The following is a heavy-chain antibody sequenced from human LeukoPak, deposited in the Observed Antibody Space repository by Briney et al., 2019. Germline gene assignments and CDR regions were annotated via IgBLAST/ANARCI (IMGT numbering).Heavy chain of an antibody. CDR3: ARVGYSSSWFYYYYMDV. CDR1: GGSISSYY. V-gene: IGHV4-59*01. CDR2: IYYSGST. D-gene: IGHD6-13*01. Sequence: MPSETLSLTCTVSGGSISSYYWSWIRQPPGKGLVWIGYIYYSGSTNYNPSLKSRVTISVDTSKNQFSLKLSSVTAADTAVYYCARVGYSSSWFYYYYMDVWGKGTTVTVSS. J-gene: IGHJ6*03.